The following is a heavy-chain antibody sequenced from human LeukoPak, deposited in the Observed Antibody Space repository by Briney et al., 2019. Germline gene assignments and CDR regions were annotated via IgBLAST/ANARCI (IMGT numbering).Heavy chain of an antibody. Sequence: SETLSLTCTVSGGSISSGGYYWSWIRQPPGKGLEWIGEINHSGSTNYNPSLKSRVTISVDTSKNQFSLKLSSVTAADTAVYYCACALYDSSGYPHWGQGTLVTVSS. D-gene: IGHD3-22*01. J-gene: IGHJ1*01. CDR3: ACALYDSSGYPH. V-gene: IGHV4-39*07. CDR1: GGSISSGGYY. CDR2: INHSGST.